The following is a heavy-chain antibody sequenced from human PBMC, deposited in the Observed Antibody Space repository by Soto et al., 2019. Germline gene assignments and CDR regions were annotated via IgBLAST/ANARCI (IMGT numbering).Heavy chain of an antibody. CDR3: TTDVPGPLDDF. V-gene: IGHV3-15*01. Sequence: PGGSLRLSCVVSGFTFSRAWMTWVRQAPGKGLEWIGRIKSEIDGGAADYAAPVKGRFTISRDDSRDTMYLQMKRLTIEDTGVYYCTTDVPGPLDDFWGQGTLVTVSS. CDR1: GFTFSRAW. CDR2: IKSEIDGGAA. J-gene: IGHJ4*02. D-gene: IGHD1-1*01.